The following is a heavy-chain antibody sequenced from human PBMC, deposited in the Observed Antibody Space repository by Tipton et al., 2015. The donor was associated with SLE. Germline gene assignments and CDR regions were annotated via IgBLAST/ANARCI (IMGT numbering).Heavy chain of an antibody. Sequence: SLRLSCAASGFSLSSHWMHWVRQTPGKGLVWVSRIKPDGSIPQYADSVKGRFTISRDTAKSALFLQMNSLKAEDTAVYYCARSLVWSGYFGFMDVWGKGTTVTVSS. CDR3: ARSLVWSGYFGFMDV. J-gene: IGHJ6*03. CDR2: IKPDGSIP. D-gene: IGHD3-3*01. V-gene: IGHV3-74*01. CDR1: GFSLSSHW.